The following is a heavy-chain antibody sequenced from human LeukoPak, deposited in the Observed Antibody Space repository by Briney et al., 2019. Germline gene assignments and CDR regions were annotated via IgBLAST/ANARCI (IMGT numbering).Heavy chain of an antibody. D-gene: IGHD6-19*01. CDR3: AKDHLPGIVVADRDY. Sequence: GGSLRLSCAASGFTFSRYGMSWVRQAPGKGLEWVSAISGSGGSTYYADSVKGRFTISRDNPKNTLYLQINSLRAEDTAVYYCAKDHLPGIVVADRDYWGQGTLVTVSS. V-gene: IGHV3-23*01. CDR2: ISGSGGST. J-gene: IGHJ4*02. CDR1: GFTFSRYG.